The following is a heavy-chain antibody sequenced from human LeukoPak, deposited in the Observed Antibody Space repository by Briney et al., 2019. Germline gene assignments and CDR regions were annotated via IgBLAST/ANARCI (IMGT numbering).Heavy chain of an antibody. CDR1: GGSFSGYY. CDR3: ARARLHHTYGSGTNFDY. CDR2: INHSGST. Sequence: PSETLSLTCAVYGGSFSGYYWSWIRQPPGKGLEWIGEINHSGSTNYNPSLKSRVTISVDTSKNQFSLKLSSVTPEDTAVYYCARARLHHTYGSGTNFDYWGQGTLVTVSS. D-gene: IGHD3-10*01. V-gene: IGHV4-34*01. J-gene: IGHJ4*02.